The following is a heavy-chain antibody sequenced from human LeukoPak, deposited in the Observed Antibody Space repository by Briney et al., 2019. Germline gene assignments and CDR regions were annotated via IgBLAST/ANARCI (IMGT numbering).Heavy chain of an antibody. CDR1: GYTFSNYG. V-gene: IGHV1-18*01. CDR3: ARVGYGYYFDY. D-gene: IGHD5-18*01. J-gene: IGHJ4*02. CDR2: ISAYDGDT. Sequence: GASVKVSCKASGYTFSNYGISWVRQAPGQGLEWMGWISAYDGDTNSPQNLQDRVTMTTDTSTSTAYMELRSLRSDDTAVYYCARVGYGYYFDYWGQGTLVTVSS.